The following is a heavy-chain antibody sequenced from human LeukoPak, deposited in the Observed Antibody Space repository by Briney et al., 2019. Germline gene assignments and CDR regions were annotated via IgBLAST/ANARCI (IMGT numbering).Heavy chain of an antibody. CDR3: AKDTPILLWFGESLFDY. Sequence: GGSLRLSCAASGFTFSSYGMHWVRQAPGKGLEWVAVISYDGSNKYYADSVKGRFTISRDNSKNTLYLQMNSLRAEDTAVYYCAKDTPILLWFGESLFDYWGQGTLVTVSS. CDR2: ISYDGSNK. V-gene: IGHV3-30*18. D-gene: IGHD3-10*01. CDR1: GFTFSSYG. J-gene: IGHJ4*02.